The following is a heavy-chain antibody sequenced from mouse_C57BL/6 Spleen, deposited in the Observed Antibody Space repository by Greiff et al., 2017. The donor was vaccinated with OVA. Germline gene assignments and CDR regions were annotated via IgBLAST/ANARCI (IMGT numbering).Heavy chain of an antibody. CDR2: IYPGSGST. J-gene: IGHJ3*01. CDR3: ARYYGSSLHWFAY. D-gene: IGHD1-1*01. V-gene: IGHV1-55*01. CDR1: GYTFTSYW. Sequence: QVQLKQPGAELVKPGASVKMSCKASGYTFTSYWITWVKQRPGQGLEWIGDIYPGSGSTNYNEKFKSKATLTVDTSSSTAYMQLSSLTSEDSAVYYCARYYGSSLHWFAYWGQGTLVTVSA.